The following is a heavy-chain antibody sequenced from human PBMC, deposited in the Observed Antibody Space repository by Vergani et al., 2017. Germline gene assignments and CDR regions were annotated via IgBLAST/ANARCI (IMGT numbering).Heavy chain of an antibody. CDR1: GYIFSTYG. CDR3: AKGCGPAKFRWTCEEWFDP. J-gene: IGHJ5*02. V-gene: IGHV1-18*01. CDR2: VSGYNGDT. Sequence: QIHLVQSGGEVKKPGASVKVSCKASGYIFSTYGIIWVRQAPGQRLEWVGWVSGYNGDTNYAQKFQGRVTMTKDTSTSTAYMEVRSLRSDDTAVYYCAKGCGPAKFRWTCEEWFDPWGQGTLVTVSS. D-gene: IGHD2-21*01.